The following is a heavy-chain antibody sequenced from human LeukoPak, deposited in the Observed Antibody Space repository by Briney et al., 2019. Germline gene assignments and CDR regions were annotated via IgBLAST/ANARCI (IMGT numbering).Heavy chain of an antibody. V-gene: IGHV3-48*03. Sequence: GGSLRLSCAAPGFTFSSYEMNWVRQAPGKGLEGVSYISSSGSTIYYADSVKGRFTISRDNAKNSLYLQMNSLRAEDTAVYYCARERPFRSGYYRSAAFDIWGQGTMVTVSS. CDR2: ISSSGSTI. CDR3: ARERPFRSGYYRSAAFDI. D-gene: IGHD3-22*01. CDR1: GFTFSSYE. J-gene: IGHJ3*02.